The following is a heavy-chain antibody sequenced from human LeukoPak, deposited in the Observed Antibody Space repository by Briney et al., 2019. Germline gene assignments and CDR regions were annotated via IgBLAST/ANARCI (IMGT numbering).Heavy chain of an antibody. CDR1: GFTFSSYA. CDR3: AKYGDYGYFQH. V-gene: IGHV3-23*01. J-gene: IGHJ1*01. D-gene: IGHD4-17*01. CDR2: ISTSGGST. Sequence: GGSLRLSCAASGFTFSSYAMNWVRQAPGKRLEWVSVISTSGGSTYYADSVKGRFTISRDNSKNTLYLQMNSLRAEDTAKYYCAKYGDYGYFQHWGQGTLVTVSS.